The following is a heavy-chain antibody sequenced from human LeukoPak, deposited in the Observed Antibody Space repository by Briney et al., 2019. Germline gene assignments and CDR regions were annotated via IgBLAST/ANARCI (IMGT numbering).Heavy chain of an antibody. Sequence: PSETLSLTCTVSGGSISGYYWSWIRQPAGKGLEWIGRIYASGSTNYNPSLKSRVTMSVDTSKNQFSLKLSSVTAADTAVYYCARDPLPSMVRGAKRYWFDPWGQGTLVTVSS. V-gene: IGHV4-4*07. CDR3: ARDPLPSMVRGAKRYWFDP. D-gene: IGHD3-10*01. CDR1: GGSISGYY. J-gene: IGHJ5*02. CDR2: IYASGST.